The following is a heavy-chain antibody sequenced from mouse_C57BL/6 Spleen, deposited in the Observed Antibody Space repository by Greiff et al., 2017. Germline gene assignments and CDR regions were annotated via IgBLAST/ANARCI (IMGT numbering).Heavy chain of an antibody. CDR3: ARNWDEAYWYFDV. Sequence: EVHLVESGGGLVQPGGSLKLSCAASGFTFSDYYMYWVRQTPEKRLEWVAYISNGGGSTYYPDTVKGRFTISRDNAKNTLYLQMSRLKSEDTAMYYCARNWDEAYWYFDVWGTGTTVTVSS. CDR2: ISNGGGST. J-gene: IGHJ1*03. V-gene: IGHV5-12*01. D-gene: IGHD4-1*01. CDR1: GFTFSDYY.